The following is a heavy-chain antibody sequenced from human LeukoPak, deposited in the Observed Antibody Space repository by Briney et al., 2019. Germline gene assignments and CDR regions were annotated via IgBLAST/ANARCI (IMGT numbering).Heavy chain of an antibody. CDR1: GGSISSSSYY. V-gene: IGHV4-39*01. CDR3: ARLRPKYDFWSGFNWFGP. D-gene: IGHD3-3*01. Sequence: SETLSLTCTVSGGSISSSSYYWGWIRQPPGKGLEWIGSIYYSGSTYYNPFLKSRVTIPVDPSQNQLSLALNPVTAADTAVYYCARLRPKYDFWSGFNWFGPWGQGTLVTVSS. J-gene: IGHJ5*02. CDR2: IYYSGST.